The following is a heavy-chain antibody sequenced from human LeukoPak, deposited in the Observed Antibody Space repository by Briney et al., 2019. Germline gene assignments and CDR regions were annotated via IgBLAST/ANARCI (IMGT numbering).Heavy chain of an antibody. J-gene: IGHJ4*02. Sequence: PSETLSLTCTVSGGSISSSSYYWGWIRQPPGKGLEWIGYIYYSGSTNYNPSLKSRVTISVDTSKNQFSLKLSSVTAADTAVYYCARGVRGVTAYYFDYWGQGTLVTVSS. CDR1: GGSISSSSYY. CDR2: IYYSGST. CDR3: ARGVRGVTAYYFDY. D-gene: IGHD3-10*01. V-gene: IGHV4-61*05.